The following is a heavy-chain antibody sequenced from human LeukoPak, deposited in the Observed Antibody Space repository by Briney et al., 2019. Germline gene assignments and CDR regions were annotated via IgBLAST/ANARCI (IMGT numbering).Heavy chain of an antibody. V-gene: IGHV3-30*03. Sequence: SCKASGYTFTGYYMHWVRQAPGKGLEWVAVISYDGTNKYYADSVKGRFTISRDNSKITVYLQMNSLRVEDTAVYYCARVTMAASGWFDPWGQGTLVTVSS. CDR1: GYTFTGYY. CDR3: ARVTMAASGWFDP. CDR2: ISYDGTNK. J-gene: IGHJ5*02. D-gene: IGHD6-13*01.